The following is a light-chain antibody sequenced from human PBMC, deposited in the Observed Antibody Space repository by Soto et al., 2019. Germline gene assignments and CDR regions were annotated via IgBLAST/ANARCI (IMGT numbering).Light chain of an antibody. V-gene: IGKV3-11*01. CDR3: QQRSNWPPYT. Sequence: EIVLTQSPATLSLSPGERATLSCRASQSVSSYLAWYQQKPGQAPRLLIYDASNRATGIPARFSGSGSGKAFTLAISSLEPEDFAVYYCQQRSNWPPYTFGQGTKLEIK. CDR1: QSVSSY. J-gene: IGKJ2*01. CDR2: DAS.